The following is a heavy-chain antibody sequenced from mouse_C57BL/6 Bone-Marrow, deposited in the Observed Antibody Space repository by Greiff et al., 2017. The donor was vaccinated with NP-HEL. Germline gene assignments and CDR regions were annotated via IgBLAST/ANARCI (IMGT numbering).Heavy chain of an antibody. CDR3: ARKNPGYAMDD. CDR2: IDPSDSYT. V-gene: IGHV1-50*01. CDR1: GYTFTSYW. J-gene: IGHJ4*01. Sequence: VQLQQPGAELVKPGASVKLSCKASGYTFTSYWMQWVKQRPGQGLEWIGEIDPSDSYTNYNQKFKGKATLTVDTSSSTAYMQLSSLTSEYSAVYYCARKNPGYAMDDWGQGTSVTVSS.